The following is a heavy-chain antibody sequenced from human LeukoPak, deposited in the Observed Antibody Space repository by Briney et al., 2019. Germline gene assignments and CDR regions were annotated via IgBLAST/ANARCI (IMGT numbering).Heavy chain of an antibody. CDR1: GGSFSGYY. CDR3: AREVVLEMADIVVVPAASNAFDI. CDR2: INHSGGT. D-gene: IGHD2-2*01. V-gene: IGHV4-34*01. Sequence: SETLSLTCAVYGGSFSGYYWTCIRQPPGKGLEWIGEINHSGGTNYNPSLKSRVTISVDTSKNQFSLKLSSVTAADTAVYYCAREVVLEMADIVVVPAASNAFDIWGQGTMVTVSS. J-gene: IGHJ3*02.